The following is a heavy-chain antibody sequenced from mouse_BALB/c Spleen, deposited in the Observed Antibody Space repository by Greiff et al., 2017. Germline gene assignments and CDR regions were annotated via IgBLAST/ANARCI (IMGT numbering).Heavy chain of an antibody. V-gene: IGHV14-4*02. Sequence: VQLQQSGAELVRSGASVKLSCTASGFNIKDYYMHWVKQRPEQGLEWIGWIDPENGDTEYAPKFQGKATLTADTSSNTAYLQLSSLTSEDTAVYYCNEEDYWGQGTSVTVSS. CDR1: GFNIKDYY. CDR3: NEEDY. J-gene: IGHJ4*01. CDR2: IDPENGDT.